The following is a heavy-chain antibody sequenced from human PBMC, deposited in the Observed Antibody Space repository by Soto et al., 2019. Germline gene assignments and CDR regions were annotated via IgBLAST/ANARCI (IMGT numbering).Heavy chain of an antibody. D-gene: IGHD3-9*01. CDR2: ISAYNGNT. Sequence: PSVKVSCKASGYTFTSYGISWVRQAPGQGLDWMGWISAYNGNTNYAQKLQGRVTMTTDTSTSTAYMELRSLRSDDTAVYYCARYYDILTGYFRPRNAFDIWGQGTMVTVSS. V-gene: IGHV1-18*01. J-gene: IGHJ3*02. CDR1: GYTFTSYG. CDR3: ARYYDILTGYFRPRNAFDI.